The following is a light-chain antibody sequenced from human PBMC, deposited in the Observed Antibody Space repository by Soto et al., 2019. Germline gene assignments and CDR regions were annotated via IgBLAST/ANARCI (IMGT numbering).Light chain of an antibody. J-gene: IGKJ2*01. CDR1: QSISNY. Sequence: DIQMTQSPSSLSASVGDRVTITCRASQSISNYLNWYQQKPGKAPKLLIYAVYSLQSGVPSRFSGSGSGTDFTLTISSLQPEDFATYYCQQSYSTPQTFGQGTKL. CDR2: AVY. V-gene: IGKV1-39*01. CDR3: QQSYSTPQT.